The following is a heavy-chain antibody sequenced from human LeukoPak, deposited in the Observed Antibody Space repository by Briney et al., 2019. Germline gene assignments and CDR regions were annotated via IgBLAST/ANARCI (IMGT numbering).Heavy chain of an antibody. CDR3: ARHVPMGGLAVAGLYY. D-gene: IGHD6-19*01. CDR2: INHSGST. CDR1: GGSFSGYY. Sequence: PSETLSLTCAVYGGSFSGYYWSWIRQPPGKGLEWIGEINHSGSTNYNPSLKSRVTISVDTSKNQFSLKLSSVTAADTAVYYCARHVPMGGLAVAGLYYWGQGTLVTVSS. V-gene: IGHV4-34*01. J-gene: IGHJ4*02.